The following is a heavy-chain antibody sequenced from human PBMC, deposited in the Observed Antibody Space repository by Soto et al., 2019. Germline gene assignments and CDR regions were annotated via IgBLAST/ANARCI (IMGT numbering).Heavy chain of an antibody. CDR3: ARDSRAVAGYGMDA. J-gene: IGHJ6*02. V-gene: IGHV3-74*01. D-gene: IGHD6-19*01. CDR2: INSDGSST. CDR1: GFTFSSYW. Sequence: EVQLVESGGGLVQPGGSLRLSCAASGFTFSSYWMHWVRQAPGKGLVWVSRINSDGSSTSYADSVKGRFAISRDNAKNTMYLQMNNLRAEDTAVYYCARDSRAVAGYGMDAWGQGTTVTVSS.